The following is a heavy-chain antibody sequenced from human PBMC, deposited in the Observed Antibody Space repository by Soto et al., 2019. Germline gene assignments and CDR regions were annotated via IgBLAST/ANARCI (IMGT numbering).Heavy chain of an antibody. CDR3: ESGTASPWDLDC. D-gene: IGHD5-18*01. CDR2: IYYSGST. V-gene: IGHV4-39*07. J-gene: IGHJ4*02. CDR1: GGSMSSSSYY. Sequence: PSETLSLTCTVSGGSMSSSSYYWGWIRQPPGEGLEWIGSIYYSGSTYYNPSLKSRVTISVDTSKNQVSLKMTSVTPADTAGYLRESGTASPWDLDCWGGGTLGTFSS.